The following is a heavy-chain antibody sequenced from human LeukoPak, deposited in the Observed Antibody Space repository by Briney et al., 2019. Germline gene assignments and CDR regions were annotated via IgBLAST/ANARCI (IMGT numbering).Heavy chain of an antibody. CDR1: GFTFSSYA. CDR2: ISYDGSNK. Sequence: GRSLRLSCAASGFTFSSYAMHWVRQAPGKGLEWVAVISYDGSNKYYADSVKGRFTISRDNSKNSLYLQMNSLRAEDTAVYYCARGSGSYYKSFDYWGQGTLVTVSS. D-gene: IGHD3-10*01. CDR3: ARGSGSYYKSFDY. V-gene: IGHV3-30-3*01. J-gene: IGHJ4*02.